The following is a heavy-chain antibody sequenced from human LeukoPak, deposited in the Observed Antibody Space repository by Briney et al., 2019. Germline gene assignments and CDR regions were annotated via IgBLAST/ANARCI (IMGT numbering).Heavy chain of an antibody. CDR3: ARFYYYDSSGYYEEAFDI. J-gene: IGHJ3*02. CDR1: GGSISSYY. CDR2: SYYSGST. D-gene: IGHD3-22*01. Sequence: SETLSLTCTVSGGSISSYYWYWIRQPPGKGLELMGDSYYSGSTNYNHTHNSRAPISVDTSKNQSSLKLSSVNAADTAVYYCARFYYYDSSGYYEEAFDIWGQGTMVTVSS. V-gene: IGHV4-59*01.